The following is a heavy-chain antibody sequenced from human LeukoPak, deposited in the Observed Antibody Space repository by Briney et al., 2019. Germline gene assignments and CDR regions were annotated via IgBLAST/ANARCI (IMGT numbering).Heavy chain of an antibody. V-gene: IGHV3-7*01. J-gene: IGHJ4*02. CDR1: GFTFSHFW. D-gene: IGHD2-15*01. CDR3: AREDGYCSGGNCYSYFDS. CDR2: IKKTGSET. Sequence: GGSLRLSSAASGFTFSHFWMSWVRKAPGKGLEWVAYIKKTGSETYYVDSVKGRFTITRDNTRNSLFLQMYSLRAEDTAVYFCAREDGYCSGGNCYSYFDSWGQGTLVTVSS.